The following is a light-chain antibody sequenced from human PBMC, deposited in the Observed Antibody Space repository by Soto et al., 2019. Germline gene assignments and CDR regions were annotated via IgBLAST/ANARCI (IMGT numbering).Light chain of an antibody. J-gene: IGLJ2*01. CDR1: SSDVATYHY. CDR2: DVT. CDR3: SSYARNRDVL. V-gene: IGLV2-14*03. Sequence: QSVLTQPASVSGSPGQSITISCTGTSSDVATYHYVSWYQQHPGKAPKLLIYDVTNRPSGVSNRFSGSKSGNTASLTISGLQPEDEGDYYCSSYARNRDVLFGGGTKLTVL.